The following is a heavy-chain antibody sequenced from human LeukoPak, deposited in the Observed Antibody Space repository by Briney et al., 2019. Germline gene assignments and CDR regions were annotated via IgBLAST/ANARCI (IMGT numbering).Heavy chain of an antibody. J-gene: IGHJ3*02. CDR2: ISFDGSKK. Sequence: GGPLRLSCAPSGFTFSSYAMHWVRQAPGKGLEWVAVISFDGSKKYYADSVKGRFTISRDNSKNTLYLQMNSLRAEDTAVYYCARDAAPPYCGGDCYSWAFDIWGQGTMVTVSS. CDR1: GFTFSSYA. V-gene: IGHV3-30*04. D-gene: IGHD2-21*02. CDR3: ARDAAPPYCGGDCYSWAFDI.